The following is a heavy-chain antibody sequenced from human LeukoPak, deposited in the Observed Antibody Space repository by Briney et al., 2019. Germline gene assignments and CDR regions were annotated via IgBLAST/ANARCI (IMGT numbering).Heavy chain of an antibody. CDR3: ARDPNGYYYDSSGFDY. CDR2: ISYDGSNK. Sequence: GGSLRLSCAASGFTFSSYAMHWVRQAPGKGLEWVAVISYDGSNKYYADSVKGRFTISRDNSKNTLYLQMNSLRAEDTAVYYCARDPNGYYYDSSGFDYWGQGTLVTVSS. V-gene: IGHV3-30-3*01. J-gene: IGHJ4*02. CDR1: GFTFSSYA. D-gene: IGHD3-22*01.